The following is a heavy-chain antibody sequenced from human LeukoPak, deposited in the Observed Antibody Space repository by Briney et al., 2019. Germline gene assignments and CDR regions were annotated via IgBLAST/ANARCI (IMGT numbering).Heavy chain of an antibody. CDR3: ARDFEGIVVVPAASYDY. CDR2: INPTGDST. V-gene: IGHV1-46*01. Sequence: ASVKVSCKASGYTFTSYYMHWVRQAPGQGLEWMGLINPTGDSTGYAQKFQGRVTMTRDTSISTAYMELSRLRSDDTAVYYCARDFEGIVVVPAASYDYWGQGTLVTVSS. J-gene: IGHJ4*02. D-gene: IGHD2-2*01. CDR1: GYTFTSYY.